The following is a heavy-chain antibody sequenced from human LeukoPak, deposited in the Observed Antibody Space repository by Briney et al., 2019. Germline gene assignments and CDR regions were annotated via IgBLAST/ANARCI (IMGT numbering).Heavy chain of an antibody. CDR3: AKVTIPFIVVVPAAIWG. Sequence: GGSLRLSCAASGFTFSSYSMNWVRQAPGKGLEWVSYISSAGSTIYYADSVKGRFTISRDNSKNTLYLQMNSLRAEDTAVYYCAKVTIPFIVVVPAAIWGWGQGTLVTVSS. CDR2: ISSAGSTI. D-gene: IGHD2-2*02. J-gene: IGHJ4*02. CDR1: GFTFSSYS. V-gene: IGHV3-48*01.